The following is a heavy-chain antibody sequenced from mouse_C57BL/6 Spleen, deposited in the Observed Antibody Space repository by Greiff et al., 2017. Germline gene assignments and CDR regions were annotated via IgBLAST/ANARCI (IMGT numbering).Heavy chain of an antibody. CDR1: GYAFTNYL. J-gene: IGHJ3*01. CDR2: INPGSGGT. CDR3: ARCERAWFAY. Sequence: VQLVESGAELVRPGASVKLSCKASGYAFTNYLMEWVKQRPGQGLEWIGLINPGSGGTNYNEKFKGKATLTAAKSSSTAYMQLSSLTSEDSAVYFCARCERAWFAYWGQGTLVTVSA. V-gene: IGHV1-54*01.